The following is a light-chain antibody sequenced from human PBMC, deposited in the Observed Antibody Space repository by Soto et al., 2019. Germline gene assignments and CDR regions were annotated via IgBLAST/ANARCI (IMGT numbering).Light chain of an antibody. Sequence: QSVLTQSPSASASLGASVKLTCTLSSGHSSYAIAWHQQQPEKGPRYLMKLNSDGSHSKGDGIPDRCSGSSSGAERYLTSSSLQSEDEADYSCQTWGTGLQGVFGGGTKVTVL. V-gene: IGLV4-69*01. CDR1: SGHSSYA. CDR3: QTWGTGLQGV. CDR2: LNSDGSH. J-gene: IGLJ3*02.